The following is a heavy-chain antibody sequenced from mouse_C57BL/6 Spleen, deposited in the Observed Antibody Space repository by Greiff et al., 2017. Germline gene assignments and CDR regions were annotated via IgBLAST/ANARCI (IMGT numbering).Heavy chain of an antibody. CDR1: GFSFNTYA. Sequence: EADGGLVQPKGSLKLSCAASGFSFNTYAMNWVRQAPGKGLEWVARIRSKSNNYATYYADSVKDRFTISRDDSESMLYLQMNNLKTEDTAMYYCVRDYDAWFAYWGQGTLVTVSA. CDR3: VRDYDAWFAY. J-gene: IGHJ3*01. V-gene: IGHV10-1*01. D-gene: IGHD2-4*01. CDR2: IRSKSNNYAT.